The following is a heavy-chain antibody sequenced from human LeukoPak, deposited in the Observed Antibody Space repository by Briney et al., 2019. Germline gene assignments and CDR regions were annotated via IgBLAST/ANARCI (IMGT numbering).Heavy chain of an antibody. V-gene: IGHV3-33*06. J-gene: IGHJ6*03. CDR1: GFTFSSYG. Sequence: GRSLRLSCAASGFTFSSYGMHWVRQAPGKGLEWVAVIWYDGSNEYYADSVKGRFTISRDNSKNTLYLQMNSLRAEDTAVYYCAKDSALGYCSGGSCYGLYYYYYMDVWGKGTTVTVSS. CDR2: IWYDGSNE. D-gene: IGHD2-15*01. CDR3: AKDSALGYCSGGSCYGLYYYYYMDV.